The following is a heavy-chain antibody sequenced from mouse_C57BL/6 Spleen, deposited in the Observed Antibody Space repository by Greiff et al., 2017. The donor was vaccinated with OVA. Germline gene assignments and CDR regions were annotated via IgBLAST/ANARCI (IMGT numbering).Heavy chain of an antibody. J-gene: IGHJ1*03. CDR2: INPGSGGT. CDR1: GYAFTNYL. CDR3: ARSGSGNWYFDV. D-gene: IGHD4-1*01. V-gene: IGHV1-54*01. Sequence: QVQLQQSGAELVRPGTSVKVSCKASGYAFTNYLIEWVKQRPGPGLEWIGVINPGSGGTNYHEKFKGKAPLTADKSYSTAYMQLSSLTSDVSAVDFCARSGSGNWYFDVWGTGTTVTVSS.